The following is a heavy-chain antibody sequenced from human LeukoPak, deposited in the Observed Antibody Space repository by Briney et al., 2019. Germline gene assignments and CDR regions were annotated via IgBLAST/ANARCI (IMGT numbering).Heavy chain of an antibody. CDR2: IVVGSGNT. V-gene: IGHV1-58*02. Sequence: SVKVSCKASGFTFTSSAMQWVRQARGQRLEWIGWIVVGSGNTNYAQKFQGRVTITADESTSTAYMELSSLRSEDTAVYYCARNPTSSSSSYYYYYYMDVWGKGTTVTVSS. CDR1: GFTFTSSA. J-gene: IGHJ6*03. CDR3: ARNPTSSSSSYYYYYYMDV. D-gene: IGHD6-6*01.